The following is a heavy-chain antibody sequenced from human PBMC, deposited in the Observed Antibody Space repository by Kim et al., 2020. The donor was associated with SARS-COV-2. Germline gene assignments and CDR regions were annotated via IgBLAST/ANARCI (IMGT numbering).Heavy chain of an antibody. Sequence: SETLSLTCTVSGGSISSYYWSWIRQRPGKGLEWIGYIYYSESTNYNHSLTRRVTISVDTSKNQFSMKLSSVTAADTVVYYCARHEAPGDSGSYSDDYWFDPWGQGTLVTVSS. CDR2: IYYSEST. CDR1: GGSISSYY. V-gene: IGHV4-59*08. CDR3: ARHEAPGDSGSYSDDYWFDP. D-gene: IGHD1-26*01. J-gene: IGHJ5*02.